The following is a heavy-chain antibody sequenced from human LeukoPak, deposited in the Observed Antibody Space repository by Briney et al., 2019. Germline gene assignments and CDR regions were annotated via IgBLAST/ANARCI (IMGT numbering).Heavy chain of an antibody. CDR2: IYTSGSA. Sequence: SETLSLTCTVSGGSISSYYCSWIRQPAGKGLEWIGRIYTSGSANYNPSLKSRVTMSVDTSKNQFSLKLSSVTAADTAVYYCARDWTDCSSTSCYQFDPWGQGTLVTVSS. CDR3: ARDWTDCSSTSCYQFDP. CDR1: GGSISSYY. V-gene: IGHV4-4*07. D-gene: IGHD2-2*01. J-gene: IGHJ5*02.